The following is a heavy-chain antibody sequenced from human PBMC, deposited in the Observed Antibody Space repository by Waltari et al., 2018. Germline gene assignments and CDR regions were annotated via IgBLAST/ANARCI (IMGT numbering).Heavy chain of an antibody. CDR3: ARARRYCSSTSCPDRWFDP. V-gene: IGHV1-3*01. CDR2: INAGNGNT. D-gene: IGHD2-2*01. CDR1: GYTFTSYA. J-gene: IGHJ5*02. Sequence: QVQLVQSGAEVKKPGASVKVSCKASGYTFTSYAMHWVRQAPGQRLEWMGWINAGNGNTKYSQKFQGRVTITRDTSGSTAYMELSGLRSECTAGYYCARARRYCSSTSCPDRWFDPWGQGTLVTVSS.